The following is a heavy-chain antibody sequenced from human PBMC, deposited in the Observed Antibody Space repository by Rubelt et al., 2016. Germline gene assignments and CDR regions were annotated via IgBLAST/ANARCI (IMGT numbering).Heavy chain of an antibody. CDR3: ARAVTAESSDYDYYYGMDV. Sequence: QVQLQQWGAGLLKPSETLSLTCAVYGGSFSGYYWTWIRQPPGKGLEWIGEINHSGSTNYNPSLKSRVTISVDTTQKQFSPRLTSVTAADTAVYYGARAVTAESSDYDYYYGMDVWGQGTTVTVSS. D-gene: IGHD2-21*02. CDR1: GGSFSGYY. CDR2: INHSGST. J-gene: IGHJ6*02. V-gene: IGHV4-34*01.